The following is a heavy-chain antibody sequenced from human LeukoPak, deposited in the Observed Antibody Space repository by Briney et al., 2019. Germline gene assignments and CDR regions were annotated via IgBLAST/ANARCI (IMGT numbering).Heavy chain of an antibody. CDR1: GFTFSDYY. D-gene: IGHD6-19*01. CDR2: ISSSGSTI. J-gene: IGHJ4*02. V-gene: IGHV3-11*01. CDR3: ARDYSPWLAYLDY. Sequence: PGGSLRLSCAASGFTFSDYYMSWIRQAPGNGLEWVSYISSSGSTIYYADSVKGRFTISRDNAKNSLYLQMNSLRAEDTAVYYCARDYSPWLAYLDYWGQGTLVTVSS.